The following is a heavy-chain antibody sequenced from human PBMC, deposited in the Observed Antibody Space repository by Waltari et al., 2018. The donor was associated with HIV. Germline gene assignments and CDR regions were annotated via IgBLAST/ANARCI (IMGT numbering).Heavy chain of an antibody. CDR3: SWDDKAVFDY. CDR2: IKSEANCKTV. Sequence: EVKLVESGGDLVKAGGSLRLSCATSGFKFRDAWMSWVRKTPVGALQWIGTIKSEANCKTVDYLEALKHRFTISRDDSKEMSYLQIDGLKTDDTATYFCSWDDKAVFDYWGLGTTVIVSS. CDR1: GFKFRDAW. D-gene: IGHD1-26*01. J-gene: IGHJ3*01. V-gene: IGHV3-15*01.